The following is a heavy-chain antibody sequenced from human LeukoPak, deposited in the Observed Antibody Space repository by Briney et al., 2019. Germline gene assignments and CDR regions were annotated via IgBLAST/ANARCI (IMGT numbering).Heavy chain of an antibody. J-gene: IGHJ3*01. CDR3: SRNSGTLPGYAFDV. V-gene: IGHV3-49*03. D-gene: IGHD5-12*01. Sequence: GRSLRLSCTASGFSSAAHAMSWLRQAPGKGLEWVGFIRTNGYGGATEYAASVKGRFTISRDDSYSITYLHMDSLTTEDTAVYYCSRNSGTLPGYAFDVWGQGTVVTVSS. CDR1: GFSSAAHA. CDR2: IRTNGYGGAT.